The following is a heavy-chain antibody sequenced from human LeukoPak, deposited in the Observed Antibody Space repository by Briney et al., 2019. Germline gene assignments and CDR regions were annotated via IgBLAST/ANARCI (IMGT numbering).Heavy chain of an antibody. CDR2: ISGSGDST. V-gene: IGHV3-23*01. CDR3: ARARDYYDAFDI. CDR1: GFIFSNYG. D-gene: IGHD3-10*01. Sequence: GGSLRLSCAASGFIFSNYGMTWVRQAPGKGLEWVSAISGSGDSTYYADSVKGRFTISRDNSKNTLYLQMNSLRAEDTAVYYCARARDYYDAFDIWGQGTMVTVSS. J-gene: IGHJ3*02.